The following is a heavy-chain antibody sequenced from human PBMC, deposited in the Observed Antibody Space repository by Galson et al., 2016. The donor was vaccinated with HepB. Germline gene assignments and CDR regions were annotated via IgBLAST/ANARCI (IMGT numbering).Heavy chain of an antibody. CDR2: IYPGDPDT. CDR1: GYNFATYW. D-gene: IGHD3-10*01. Sequence: QSGAEVQKPGESLKISRSTSGYNFATYWIGWVRQVSGKGLEWMGVIYPGDPDTSYSPSFQGQVTISADKSVNTTYLELTSLKASDTALYYCARASRSYYNWFNPWGQGTLVTVSS. V-gene: IGHV5-51*01. J-gene: IGHJ5*02. CDR3: ARASRSYYNWFNP.